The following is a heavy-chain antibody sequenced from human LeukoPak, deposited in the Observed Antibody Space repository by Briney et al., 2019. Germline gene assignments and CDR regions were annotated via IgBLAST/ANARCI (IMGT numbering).Heavy chain of an antibody. CDR2: FDPEDGET. Sequence: ASVTVSCKVSGYTLTELSMHWVRQAPGKGLEWMGGFDPEDGETIYAQKFQGRVTMTEDTSTDTAYMELSSLRSEDTAVYYCATEAYYGSGITFDYWGQGTLVTVSS. D-gene: IGHD3-10*01. CDR3: ATEAYYGSGITFDY. J-gene: IGHJ4*02. V-gene: IGHV1-24*01. CDR1: GYTLTELS.